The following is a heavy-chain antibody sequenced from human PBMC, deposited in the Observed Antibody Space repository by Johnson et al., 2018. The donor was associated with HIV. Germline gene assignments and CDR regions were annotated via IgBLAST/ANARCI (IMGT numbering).Heavy chain of an antibody. CDR3: TKLVGYCSGGGCYTPGDI. V-gene: IGHV3-23*04. J-gene: IGHJ3*02. D-gene: IGHD2-15*01. CDR1: GFTFGDYA. CDR2: ISDSGST. Sequence: VQLVESGGGLVQPGRSLRLSCTTSGFTFGDYALSWVRQAPGKGLEWVSAISDSGSTYYADSVKGRFTISRDNSKNTLYLQMNSLRAEDTAVYYCTKLVGYCSGGGCYTPGDIWGQGTMVTVSS.